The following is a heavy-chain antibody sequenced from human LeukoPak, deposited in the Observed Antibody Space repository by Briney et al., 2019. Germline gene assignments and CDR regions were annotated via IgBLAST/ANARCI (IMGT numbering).Heavy chain of an antibody. CDR3: AKGRRGWELQTGIFY. CDR2: IRYDGSKR. Sequence: PGGSLRLSCAASGFTFSSYGMHWVRQAPDKGLEWVASIRYDGSKRSFADSVKGRFTISRDNSQNTLYLHMNSLRAEDTAVYYCAKGRRGWELQTGIFYWGQGTLVTVSS. CDR1: GFTFSSYG. V-gene: IGHV3-30*02. D-gene: IGHD1-26*01. J-gene: IGHJ4*02.